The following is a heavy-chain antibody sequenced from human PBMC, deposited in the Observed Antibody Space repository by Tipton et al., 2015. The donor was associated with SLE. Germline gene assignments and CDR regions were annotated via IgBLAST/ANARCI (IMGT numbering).Heavy chain of an antibody. V-gene: IGHV4-39*07. CDR1: GGSISSSSYY. CDR2: IYYSVST. D-gene: IGHD1-7*01. CDR3: ARGNYPDAFDI. Sequence: TLSLTCTVSGGSISSSSYYWGWIRQRPGKGLQWIGSIYYSVSTYYNPSLTSRVTISVDTSKNQFSLKLSSVTAADTAVYYCARGNYPDAFDIWGQGTMVTVSS. J-gene: IGHJ3*02.